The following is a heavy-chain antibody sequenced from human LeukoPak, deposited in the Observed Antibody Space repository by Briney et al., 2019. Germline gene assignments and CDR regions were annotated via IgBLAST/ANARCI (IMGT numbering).Heavy chain of an antibody. D-gene: IGHD6-13*01. V-gene: IGHV4-4*09. CDR3: ARKAPKQGWFDP. CDR1: GGSNNSYY. CDR2: THPSGNS. J-gene: IGHJ5*02. Sequence: SETLSLTCTVSGGSNNSYYWSWIRQPPGKGLEWIGYTHPSGNSNYSPSLKSRVHISIDTSRNQFSLKMSSVTAADTAVYYCARKAPKQGWFDPWGQGTLVTVSS.